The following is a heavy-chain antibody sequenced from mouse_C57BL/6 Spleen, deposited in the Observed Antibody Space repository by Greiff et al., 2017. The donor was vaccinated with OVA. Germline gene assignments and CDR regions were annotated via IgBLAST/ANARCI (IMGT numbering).Heavy chain of an antibody. Sequence: EVKLMESGPGLVKPSQSLSLTCSVTGYSITSGYYWNWIRQFPGNKLEWMGYISYDGSNNYNPSLKNPISITRDTSKTQFFLKLNSVTTEDTAKYDCARDSLYDYAMDYWGQGTSVTVSS. CDR1: GYSITSGYY. CDR2: ISYDGSN. D-gene: IGHD2-3*01. J-gene: IGHJ4*01. CDR3: ARDSLYDYAMDY. V-gene: IGHV3-6*01.